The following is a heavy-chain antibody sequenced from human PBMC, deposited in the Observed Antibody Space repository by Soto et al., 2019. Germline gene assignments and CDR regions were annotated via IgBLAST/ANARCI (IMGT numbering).Heavy chain of an antibody. D-gene: IGHD2-2*01. J-gene: IGHJ4*02. CDR2: IYYSGRT. V-gene: IGHV4-59*01. Sequence: QVQLQESGPGLVKPSETLSLTCTFSGDSISGYYWSWIRQPPGKGLEWIGYIYYSGRTNYNPPLRSPAPLALEPSKSQFSLRLTSVPAAATSVFNVAKLVPASRLRGQGTLVTVSS. CDR1: GDSISGYY. CDR3: AKLVPASRL.